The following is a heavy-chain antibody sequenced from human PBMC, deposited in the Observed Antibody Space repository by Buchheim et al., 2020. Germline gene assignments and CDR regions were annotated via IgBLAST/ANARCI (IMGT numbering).Heavy chain of an antibody. CDR3: AKRGYSYGKFES. Sequence: QVQLVESGGGVVQPGRSLRLSCAASGFSLRTSGMHWVRQAPGKGLEWVAVISHDESKKNYAESVKGRFTISRATSENQLFLQMNSLRAEDTAVYYCAKRGYSYGKFESWGQGTL. J-gene: IGHJ4*02. CDR1: GFSLRTSG. D-gene: IGHD5-18*01. CDR2: ISHDESKK. V-gene: IGHV3-30*18.